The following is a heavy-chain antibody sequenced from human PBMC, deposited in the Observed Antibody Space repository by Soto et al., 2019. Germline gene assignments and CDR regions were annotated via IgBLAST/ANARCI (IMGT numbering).Heavy chain of an antibody. J-gene: IGHJ5*02. CDR2: ISAYNGNT. D-gene: IGHD2-2*01. V-gene: IGHV1-18*01. CDR3: ARTSSYCSSTSCYFSWFDP. Sequence: ASVKVSCKASGYTFTSYGISWVRQAPGQGLEWMGWISAYNGNTNYAQKLQGRVTMTTDTSTSTAYMELRSLRSDDTAVYYCARTSSYCSSTSCYFSWFDPWGQGTLVTSPQ. CDR1: GYTFTSYG.